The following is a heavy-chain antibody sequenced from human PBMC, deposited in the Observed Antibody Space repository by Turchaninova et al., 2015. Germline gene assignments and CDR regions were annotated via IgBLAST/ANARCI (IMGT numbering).Heavy chain of an antibody. CDR1: GFTFSRDG. D-gene: IGHD5-18*01. CDR3: AKADQLWLPPFDY. CDR2: ISYDGSNK. J-gene: IGHJ4*02. Sequence: QVQLVEAGGGVVQPGRFLGVAGAATGFTFSRDGRPWVRQAPGKVLEWVAVISYDGSNKYYVDSVKGRFTISRDNSKNTLYLQMNSLRAEDTAVYYCAKADQLWLPPFDYWGQGTLVTVSS. V-gene: IGHV3-30*18.